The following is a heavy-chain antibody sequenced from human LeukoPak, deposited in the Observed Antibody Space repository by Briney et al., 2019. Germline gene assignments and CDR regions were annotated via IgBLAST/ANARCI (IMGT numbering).Heavy chain of an antibody. CDR3: ARDVTMVRGVMTYYFDY. CDR1: GYTFSSYG. Sequence: ASVKVSCKASGYTFSSYGISWVRQAPGQGLEWMGRIIPILGIANYAQKFQGRVTITADKSTSTAYMELSSLRSEDTAVYYCARDVTMVRGVMTYYFDYWGQGTLVTVSS. J-gene: IGHJ4*02. D-gene: IGHD3-10*01. V-gene: IGHV1-69*04. CDR2: IIPILGIA.